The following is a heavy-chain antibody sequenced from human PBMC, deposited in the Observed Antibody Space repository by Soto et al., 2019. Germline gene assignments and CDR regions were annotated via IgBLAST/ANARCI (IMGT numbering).Heavy chain of an antibody. D-gene: IGHD2-2*01. J-gene: IGHJ3*02. CDR1: GFTFDDYA. CDR2: ISWNSGSI. CDR3: AKDMIGFPAVPAAPGGNAFAI. Sequence: VQLVESGGGLVQPGRSLRLSCAASGFTFDDYAMHWVRQAPGKGLEWVSGISWNSGSIGYADSVKGRFTISRDNAKNSLYLRMNSLRAEDTAMYYCAKDMIGFPAVPAAPGGNAFAIWGQGTMVTVSS. V-gene: IGHV3-9*01.